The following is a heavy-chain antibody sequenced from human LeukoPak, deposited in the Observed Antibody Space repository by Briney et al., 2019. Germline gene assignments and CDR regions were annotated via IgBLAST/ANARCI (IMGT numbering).Heavy chain of an antibody. V-gene: IGHV4-59*01. J-gene: IGHJ6*02. CDR3: ARATTVTTYYYYGMDV. CDR1: GGSISSYY. Sequence: PSETLSLTCTVSGGSISSYYWSWIWQPPGKGLEWIGYISYSGSTNSYPSLKSRVTISVDTSKNQVSLNLSSVTAADTAVYYCARATTVTTYYYYGMDVWGPGTTVTVSS. CDR2: ISYSGST. D-gene: IGHD4-4*01.